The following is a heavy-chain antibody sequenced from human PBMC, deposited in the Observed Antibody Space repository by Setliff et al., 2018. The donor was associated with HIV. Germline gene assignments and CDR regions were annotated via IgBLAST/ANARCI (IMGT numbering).Heavy chain of an antibody. Sequence: VASVKVSCKASGYTFTTYGVNWVRQAPGQGLEWMGWINSYNGNTKFAQKFQGRVTMTTDTSTTTAFMELRSLKADDTGIYYCSRSGVPPYYYYGMDVWAKGPRSPSP. D-gene: IGHD3-10*01. CDR3: SRSGVPPYYYYGMDV. CDR1: GYTFTTYG. J-gene: IGHJ6*02. V-gene: IGHV1-18*04. CDR2: INSYNGNT.